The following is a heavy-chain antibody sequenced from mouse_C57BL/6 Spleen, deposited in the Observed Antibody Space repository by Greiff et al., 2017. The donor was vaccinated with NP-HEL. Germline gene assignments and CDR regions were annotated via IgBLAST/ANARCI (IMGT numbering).Heavy chain of an antibody. CDR2: IDPSDSYT. V-gene: IGHV1-59*01. D-gene: IGHD2-4*01. CDR1: GYTFTSYW. J-gene: IGHJ4*01. Sequence: VQLQQSGAELVRPGTSVKLSCKASGYTFTSYWMHWVKQRPGQGLEWIGVIDPSDSYTNYNQKFKGKATLTVDTSSSTAYMQLSSLTSEDSAVYYCARYEYDSYYYAMDYWGQGTSVTVSS. CDR3: ARYEYDSYYYAMDY.